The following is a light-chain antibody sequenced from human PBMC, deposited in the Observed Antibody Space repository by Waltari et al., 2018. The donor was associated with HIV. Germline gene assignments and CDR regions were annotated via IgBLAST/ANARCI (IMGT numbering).Light chain of an antibody. J-gene: IGLJ1*01. CDR2: AVS. CDR3: SSYTSTSTVYV. V-gene: IGLV2-14*03. CDR1: SSDVGGYNS. Sequence: SCTGTSSDVGGYNSVSWYQLHPGKAPKLMIYAVSNRPSGVSTRFSGSKSDNTASLTISGLQAEDEADYYCSSYTSTSTVYVFGTGTEVTVL.